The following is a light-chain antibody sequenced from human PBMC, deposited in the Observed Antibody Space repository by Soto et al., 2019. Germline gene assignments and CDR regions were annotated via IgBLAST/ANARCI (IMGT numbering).Light chain of an antibody. CDR2: DAS. V-gene: IGKV1-5*01. CDR1: PSISSW. Sequence: DIQMTQSPSTLSASVGDRVTITCRASPSISSWLAWYQTKPGKAPKILIYDASSLESGVPSRFSGSGSGTEFNLTISRLQPDDFATYECQQYNSYSPTFGQGTKVDIK. J-gene: IGKJ1*01. CDR3: QQYNSYSPT.